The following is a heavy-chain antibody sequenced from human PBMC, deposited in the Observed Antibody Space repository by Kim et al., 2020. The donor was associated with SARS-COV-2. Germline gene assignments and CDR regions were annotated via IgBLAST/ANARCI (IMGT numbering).Heavy chain of an antibody. CDR2: IYFTGGT. Sequence: SETLSLTCTVSGGSISSAAFYWSWVRQHPGKGLEWIGYIYFTGGTYFNPSLRSRLTMSVDSSKNQFSLNLNSVTAADAAVYYCAWIPSGDPYGWFESWGQGTLVTVSS. V-gene: IGHV4-31*03. CDR1: GGSISSAAFY. CDR3: AWIPSGDPYGWFES. J-gene: IGHJ5*01. D-gene: IGHD2-21*01.